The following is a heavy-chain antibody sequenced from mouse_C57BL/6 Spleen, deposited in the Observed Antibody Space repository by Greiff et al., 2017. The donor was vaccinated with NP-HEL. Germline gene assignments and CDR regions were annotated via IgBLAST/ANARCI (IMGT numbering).Heavy chain of an antibody. D-gene: IGHD2-4*01. CDR2: IYPRSGNT. Sequence: QVQLQQSGAELARPGASVKLSCKASGYTFTSYGISWVKQRTGQGLEWIGEIYPRSGNTYYNEKFKGKATLTADKSSSTAYMELRSLTSEDSAVYFCARRDDYDDGLWMDYWGQGTSVTVSS. CDR3: ARRDDYDDGLWMDY. CDR1: GYTFTSYG. J-gene: IGHJ4*01. V-gene: IGHV1-81*01.